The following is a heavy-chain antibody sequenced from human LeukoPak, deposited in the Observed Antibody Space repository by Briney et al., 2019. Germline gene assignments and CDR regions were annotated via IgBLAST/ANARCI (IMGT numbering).Heavy chain of an antibody. CDR2: INHSGST. CDR1: GGSFSGYY. J-gene: IGHJ6*02. V-gene: IGHV4-34*01. D-gene: IGHD3-3*01. Sequence: SETLSLTCAVYGGSFSGYYWSWIRQPPGKGLEWIGEINHSGSTNYNPSPKSRVTVSVDTSKNQFSLKLSSVTAADTAVYYCARGAPLENYYYYGMDVWGQGTTVTVSS. CDR3: ARGAPLENYYYYGMDV.